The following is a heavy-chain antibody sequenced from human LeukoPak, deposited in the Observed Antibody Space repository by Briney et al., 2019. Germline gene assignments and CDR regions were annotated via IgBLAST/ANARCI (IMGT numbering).Heavy chain of an antibody. V-gene: IGHV1-69*13. J-gene: IGHJ4*02. CDR2: IIPIFGTA. CDR3: ARDPRGRGYSYGPFDY. CDR1: GGTFSSYA. D-gene: IGHD5-18*01. Sequence: TVKVSCKDSGGTFSSYAISWVRQAPGPGLEWIGGIIPIFGTANYAQKFQGRVTITADESTSTAYMELSSLRSEDTAVYYCARDPRGRGYSYGPFDYWGQGTLVTVSS.